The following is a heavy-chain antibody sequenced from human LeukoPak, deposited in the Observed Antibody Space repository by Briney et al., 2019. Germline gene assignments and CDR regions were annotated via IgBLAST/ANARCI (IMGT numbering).Heavy chain of an antibody. CDR3: AKDFNVLLWFGEPRLYGMDV. CDR1: GFTFSSYA. Sequence: GGSLRLSCAASGFTFSSYAMSWVRQAPGEGLEWVSAISGSGGSTYYADSVKGRFTISRDNSKNTLYLQMNSLRAEDTAVYYCAKDFNVLLWFGEPRLYGMDVWGKGTTVTVSS. D-gene: IGHD3-10*01. V-gene: IGHV3-23*01. J-gene: IGHJ6*04. CDR2: ISGSGGST.